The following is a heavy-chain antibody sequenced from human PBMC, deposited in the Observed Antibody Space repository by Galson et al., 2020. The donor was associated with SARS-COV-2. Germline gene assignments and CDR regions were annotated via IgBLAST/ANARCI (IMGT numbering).Heavy chain of an antibody. Sequence: SGPTLVKPTETLTLTCNFSGFSITSGVGVGWIRQPPGKALEWLALIYWDDDKRYSPSLKSRLIITKDTSKNQVVLTMTNMDPVDTATYYCAHSGKNDGAGHRYYFTYWGEGTLVTVSS. CDR2: IYWDDDK. CDR3: AHSGKNDGAGHRYYFTY. V-gene: IGHV2-5*02. CDR1: GFSITSGVG. D-gene: IGHD3-10*01. J-gene: IGHJ4*02.